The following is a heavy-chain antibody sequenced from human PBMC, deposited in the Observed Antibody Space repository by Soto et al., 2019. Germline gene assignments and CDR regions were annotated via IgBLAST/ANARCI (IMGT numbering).Heavy chain of an antibody. CDR1: GFTFSSYG. J-gene: IGHJ4*02. D-gene: IGHD6-19*01. CDR3: ARRGSSGWYVDY. CDR2: IWYDGSNK. Sequence: QVQLVESGGGVVQPGRSLRLSCAASGFTFSSYGMHWVRQAPGKGLEWVAVIWYDGSNKYYADSVKGRFTISRDNSKNTLYLQMNSLRAEDTAVYYCARRGSSGWYVDYWVQGTLFTVSS. V-gene: IGHV3-33*01.